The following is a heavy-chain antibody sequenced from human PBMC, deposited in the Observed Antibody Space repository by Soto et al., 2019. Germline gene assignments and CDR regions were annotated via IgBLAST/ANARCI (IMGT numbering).Heavy chain of an antibody. CDR3: AKDPPRYSSGWYSGYFDY. J-gene: IGHJ4*02. CDR2: ISYDGSNK. V-gene: IGHV3-30*18. D-gene: IGHD6-19*01. Sequence: LRLSCAASGFTFSSYGMHWVRQAPGKGLEWVAVISYDGSNKYYADSVKGRFTISRDNSKNTLYLQMNSLRAEDTAVYYCAKDPPRYSSGWYSGYFDYWGQGTLVTVSS. CDR1: GFTFSSYG.